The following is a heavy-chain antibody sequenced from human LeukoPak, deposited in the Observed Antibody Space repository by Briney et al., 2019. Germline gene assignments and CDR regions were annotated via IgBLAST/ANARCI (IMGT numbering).Heavy chain of an antibody. J-gene: IGHJ5*02. CDR1: GGSISSYY. CDR3: ARGGGHRDGWFDP. Sequence: SETLSLTCTVSGGSISSYYWSWIRQPPGKGLEGIGYIYYSGSTNYNPSLKSRVTISVDTSKNQFSLKLSSVTAADTAVYYCARGGGHRDGWFDPWGQGTLVTVSS. V-gene: IGHV4-59*01. D-gene: IGHD5-24*01. CDR2: IYYSGST.